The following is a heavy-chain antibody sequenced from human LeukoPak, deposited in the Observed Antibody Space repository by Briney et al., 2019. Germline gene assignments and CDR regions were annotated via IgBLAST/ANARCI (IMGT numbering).Heavy chain of an antibody. J-gene: IGHJ4*02. CDR1: GGSISSSSYY. CDR3: ARVSGKDWNDGYFDY. Sequence: SETLSLTCTVSGGSISSSSYYWGWIRQPPGKGLEWIGSIYYSGSTYYNPSLKSRVTISVDTSKNQFSLKLSSVTAADTAVYYCARVSGKDWNDGYFDYWGQGTLVTVSS. D-gene: IGHD1-1*01. V-gene: IGHV4-39*07. CDR2: IYYSGST.